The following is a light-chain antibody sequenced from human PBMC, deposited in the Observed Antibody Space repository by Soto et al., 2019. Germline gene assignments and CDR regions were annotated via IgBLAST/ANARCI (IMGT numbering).Light chain of an antibody. Sequence: DIQMTQSPSTLSASVGDRVTITCRASQSIDSWLAWYQQKPGKAPNLLIYKTSNLESGVPSRFSGRGSGTEFSLTISSLQPDDFATYYCQQYKRFSLTFGGGTRVEV. J-gene: IGKJ4*01. CDR2: KTS. CDR3: QQYKRFSLT. V-gene: IGKV1-5*03. CDR1: QSIDSW.